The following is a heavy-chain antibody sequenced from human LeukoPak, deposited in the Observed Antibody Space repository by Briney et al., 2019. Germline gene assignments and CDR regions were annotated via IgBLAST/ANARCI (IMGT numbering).Heavy chain of an antibody. CDR3: ARSAEMVGNRYQQYLDY. D-gene: IGHD5-24*01. J-gene: IGHJ4*02. Sequence: TGGSLRLSCAASGFTFSSYAMSWVHQAPGKGLEWVSAISGSGGSTYYADSVKGRFTISRDNSKNTLYLQMNSLRAEDTAVYYCARSAEMVGNRYQQYLDYWGQGTLVTVSS. CDR1: GFTFSSYA. CDR2: ISGSGGST. V-gene: IGHV3-23*01.